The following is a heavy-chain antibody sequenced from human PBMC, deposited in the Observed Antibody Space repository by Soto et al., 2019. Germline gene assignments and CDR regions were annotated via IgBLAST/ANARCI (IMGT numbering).Heavy chain of an antibody. Sequence: ASVKVSCKASGYTFTGYYMHWVRQAPGQGLEWMGWINPNSGGTNYAQKFQGRVTMTRNTSISTAYMELSSLRSEDTAVYYCARGLSSSWYRYFDYWGQGTLVTVSS. D-gene: IGHD6-13*01. J-gene: IGHJ4*02. CDR3: ARGLSSSWYRYFDY. CDR1: GYTFTGYY. CDR2: INPNSGGT. V-gene: IGHV1-2*02.